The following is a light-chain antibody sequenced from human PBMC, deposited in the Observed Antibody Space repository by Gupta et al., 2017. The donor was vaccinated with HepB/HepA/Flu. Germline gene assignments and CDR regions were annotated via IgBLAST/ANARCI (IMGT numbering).Light chain of an antibody. CDR1: SSDIGGYDY. J-gene: IGLJ1*01. V-gene: IGLV2-14*03. CDR2: DVT. Sequence: QSALTQPASVSGSPGQSIAISCTGTSSDIGGYDYVSWFQQHPGKAPKLLIYDVTYRPSGVSDRFSGSKSGYTASLPISGLQAEDEADYYCSSFTSSNTYVFGTGTKVTVL. CDR3: SSFTSSNTYV.